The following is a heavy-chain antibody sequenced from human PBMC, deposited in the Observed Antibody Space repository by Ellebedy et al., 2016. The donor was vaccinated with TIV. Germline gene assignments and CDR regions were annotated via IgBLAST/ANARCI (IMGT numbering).Heavy chain of an antibody. CDR2: ISSGSSTI. CDR1: GFTFSSYS. Sequence: GGSLRLSCVASGFTFSSYSMNWVRQAPGKGLEWVSYISSGSSTIYCAYSVKGRFTISRDNAKNSLYLQMNSLRAEDTAVYYCARVVVVATSDWFDPWGQGTLVTVSS. D-gene: IGHD2-15*01. CDR3: ARVVVVATSDWFDP. J-gene: IGHJ5*02. V-gene: IGHV3-48*04.